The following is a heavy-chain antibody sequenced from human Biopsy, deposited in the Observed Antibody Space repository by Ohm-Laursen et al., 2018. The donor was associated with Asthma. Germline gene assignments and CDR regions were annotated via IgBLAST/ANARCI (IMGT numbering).Heavy chain of an antibody. D-gene: IGHD2-8*01. J-gene: IGHJ6*02. V-gene: IGHV4-31*11. Sequence: SDTLSLTWAVSYGSITSGGYYWTWIRQHPGKGLEWIGFIYYSGSTYYNPSLKSRVTISIDPSKSQLSLRLTSMTAADTAVYYCASGPQWSGLDVWGQGTTVTVSS. CDR1: YGSITSGGYY. CDR3: ASGPQWSGLDV. CDR2: IYYSGST.